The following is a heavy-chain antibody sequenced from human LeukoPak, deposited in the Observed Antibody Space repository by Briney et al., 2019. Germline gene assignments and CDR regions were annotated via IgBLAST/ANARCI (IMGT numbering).Heavy chain of an antibody. CDR1: DGSISNYY. D-gene: IGHD4-17*01. CDR3: ARHASGDYGNTFHI. CDR2: ISSSGST. Sequence: KPSETLSLTCTVSDGSISNYYWSWIRQPPGKGLKWIGYISSSGSTNYSPSLKSRVTISMDTSKNQFSLKLSSVTAADTAVYYCARHASGDYGNTFHIWGQGTMVTVSS. V-gene: IGHV4-59*08. J-gene: IGHJ3*02.